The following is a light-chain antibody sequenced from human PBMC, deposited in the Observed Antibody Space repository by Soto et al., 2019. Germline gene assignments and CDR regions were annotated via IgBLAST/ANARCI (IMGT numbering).Light chain of an antibody. V-gene: IGKV1-39*01. Sequence: DLQMSQSPSSLSASIGDRITITCRASQSISTYLNWYQQKPGKAPTLLIYGASTLQNGVPSRFSGSASATAYTLTIMSLQPEDVATYYCQESFITSPPTFGGGTMAE. CDR2: GAS. CDR3: QESFITSPPT. CDR1: QSISTY. J-gene: IGKJ4*01.